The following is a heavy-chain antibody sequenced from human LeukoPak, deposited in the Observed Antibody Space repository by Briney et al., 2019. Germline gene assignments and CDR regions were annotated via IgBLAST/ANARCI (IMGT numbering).Heavy chain of an antibody. CDR2: INPTGGT. V-gene: IGHV1-2*02. CDR3: AKDLGWSSSH. Sequence: ASVKVSCKASGYTFTGHYMNWVRLAPGQGLEWMGWINPTGGTTYAQKFQDRVTMTRDTSINTAYMELSGLRSDDTAVYYCAKDLGWSSSHWGQGTLVTVSS. CDR1: GYTFTGHY. J-gene: IGHJ4*02. D-gene: IGHD6-6*01.